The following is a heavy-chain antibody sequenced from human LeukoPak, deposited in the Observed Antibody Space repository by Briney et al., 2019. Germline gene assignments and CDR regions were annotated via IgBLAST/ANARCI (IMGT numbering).Heavy chain of an antibody. J-gene: IGHJ6*02. D-gene: IGHD3-3*01. CDR3: ARDDTFWSGYMGV. CDR1: GFTFSTYN. V-gene: IGHV3-48*04. Sequence: GGSLRLSCAASGFTFSTYNMNWVRQAPGKGLEWISYISSNTRTIYYADSVKGRFTISRDNAKNSLYLQMNSLRAEDTAVYYCARDDTFWSGYMGVWGQGTTVTVSS. CDR2: ISSNTRTI.